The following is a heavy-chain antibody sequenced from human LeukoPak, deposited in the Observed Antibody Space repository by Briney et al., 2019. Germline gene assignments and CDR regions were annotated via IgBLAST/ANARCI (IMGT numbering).Heavy chain of an antibody. CDR3: AKDREGQNYYYGMDV. CDR1: GYTLSNYG. J-gene: IGHJ6*02. Sequence: ASVKVSRKASGYTLSNYGISWVRQAPGQGLEWMGWIIAHNGNTNYAQKFQGRVTMTTDTSTSTAYMELRSLRSDDTAVYYCAKDREGQNYYYGMDVWGQGTTVTVS. D-gene: IGHD1-26*01. CDR2: IIAHNGNT. V-gene: IGHV1-18*01.